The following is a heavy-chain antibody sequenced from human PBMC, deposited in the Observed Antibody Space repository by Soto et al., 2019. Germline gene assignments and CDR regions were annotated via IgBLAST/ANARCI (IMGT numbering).Heavy chain of an antibody. CDR3: ASSLGGSVWGSYRNNPYYYYYGMDV. J-gene: IGHJ6*02. V-gene: IGHV4-34*01. CDR1: GGSFSGYY. CDR2: INHSGST. D-gene: IGHD3-16*02. Sequence: SETLSLTCAVYGGSFSGYYWSWIRQPPGKGLEWIGEINHSGSTNYNPSLKSRVTISVDTSKNQFSLKLSSVTAADTAVYYCASSLGGSVWGSYRNNPYYYYYGMDVWGQGTTVTV.